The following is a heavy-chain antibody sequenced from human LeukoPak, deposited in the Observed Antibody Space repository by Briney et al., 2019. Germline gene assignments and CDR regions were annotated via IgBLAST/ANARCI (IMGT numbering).Heavy chain of an antibody. V-gene: IGHV4-34*01. Sequence: SETLSLTCAVYGGSFSGYYWSWIRQPPGKGLEWIGEINHSGGTNYNPSLKSRVTISVDTSKNQFSLKLSSVTAADTAVYYCARAATSSGWYIGYWGQGTLVTVSS. CDR1: GGSFSGYY. D-gene: IGHD6-19*01. CDR2: INHSGGT. CDR3: ARAATSSGWYIGY. J-gene: IGHJ4*02.